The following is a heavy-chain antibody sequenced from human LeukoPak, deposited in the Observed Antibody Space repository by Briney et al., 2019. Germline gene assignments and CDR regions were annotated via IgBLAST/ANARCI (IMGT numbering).Heavy chain of an antibody. CDR3: ARRRDMSRFRGLGPDYYHMDG. CDR2: IYYSGST. CDR1: GDSIRTYY. V-gene: IGHV4-59*01. Sequence: AETLSLTCTVSGDSIRTYYGTWLRQPPGKGLEWLGYIYYSGSTNCVPSLKSRVTISVDASKNQFSLKLSSVTAADTAVYYCARRRDMSRFRGLGPDYYHMDGWGKGTTVTVSS. J-gene: IGHJ6*03. D-gene: IGHD3-9*01.